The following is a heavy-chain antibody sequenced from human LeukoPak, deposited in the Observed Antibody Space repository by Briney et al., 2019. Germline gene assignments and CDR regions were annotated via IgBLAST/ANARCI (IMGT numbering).Heavy chain of an antibody. Sequence: DPGGSLRLSCIASGFTFSNAWISWVRQAPGKGLEWVGCSKSKTEGGTIEYAAPVKGRFIISRDDSKNTQYLQMDSLKIEDTAVYYCTTDLVPGSSYWGQGTLVTVSS. CDR1: GFTFSNAW. D-gene: IGHD1-26*01. CDR3: TTDLVPGSSY. CDR2: SKSKTEGGTI. V-gene: IGHV3-15*01. J-gene: IGHJ4*02.